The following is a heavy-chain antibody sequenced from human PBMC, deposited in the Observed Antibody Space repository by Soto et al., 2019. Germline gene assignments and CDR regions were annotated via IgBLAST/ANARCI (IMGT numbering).Heavy chain of an antibody. CDR1: GGTLTISSHG. CDR3: GVPIGGSYRLRNHGMDG. D-gene: IGHD3-16*02. J-gene: IGHJ6*02. V-gene: IGHV1-69*01. Sequence: QVKLVQSGAEVTKPGSSVKVSCKASGGTLTISSHGISWVRQAPGQGLEWMGGIIAMFGTANYAQKFQGRVTITADESTSTAYMELSSVRSEDTAVSYCGVPIGGSYRLRNHGMDGWGHWTAGTVAS. CDR2: IIAMFGTA.